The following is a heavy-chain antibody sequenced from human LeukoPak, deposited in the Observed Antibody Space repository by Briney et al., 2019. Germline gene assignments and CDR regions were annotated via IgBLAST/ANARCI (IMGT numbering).Heavy chain of an antibody. CDR1: GFTFSNAW. Sequence: GGSLRLSCAASGFTFSNAWMNWVRQAPGKGLEWVSSISSSSSYIYYADSVKGRFTISRDNAKNSLYLQMNSLRAEDTAVYYCARGAPDVVVNMYNWFDPWGQGTLVTVSS. V-gene: IGHV3-21*01. CDR2: ISSSSSYI. J-gene: IGHJ5*02. CDR3: ARGAPDVVVNMYNWFDP. D-gene: IGHD3-22*01.